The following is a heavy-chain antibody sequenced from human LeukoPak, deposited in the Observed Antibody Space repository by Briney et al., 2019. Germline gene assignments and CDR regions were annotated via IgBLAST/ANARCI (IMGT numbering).Heavy chain of an antibody. V-gene: IGHV3-74*01. J-gene: IGHJ4*02. Sequence: GGSLRLSCAASGFTFSSYWMHWVRQAPGKGLVWVSRMASDGSTVYADSVKGRLTISRDNAKDTVYLQMNSLRVEDTAVYYCIGSGGWPGYWGQGTLVTVSS. CDR3: IGSGGWPGY. D-gene: IGHD1-26*01. CDR1: GFTFSSYW. CDR2: MASDGST.